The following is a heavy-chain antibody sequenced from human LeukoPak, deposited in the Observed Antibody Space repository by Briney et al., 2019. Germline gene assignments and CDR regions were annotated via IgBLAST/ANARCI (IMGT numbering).Heavy chain of an antibody. J-gene: IGHJ3*02. D-gene: IGHD2-2*01. CDR3: ARDPCSSTSCHDAFDI. CDR1: GYTFTSYA. V-gene: IGHV7-4-1*02. Sequence: ASVKVSCTASGYTFTSYAMNWVRQAPGQGLEWMGWINTNTGNPTYAQGFTGRFVFSLDTSVSTAYLQISSLKAEDTAVYYCARDPCSSTSCHDAFDIWGQGTMVTVSS. CDR2: INTNTGNP.